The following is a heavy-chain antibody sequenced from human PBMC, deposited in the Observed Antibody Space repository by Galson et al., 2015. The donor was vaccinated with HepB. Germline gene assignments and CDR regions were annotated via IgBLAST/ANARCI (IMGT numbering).Heavy chain of an antibody. Sequence: SLRLSCAASGFTFSSYAMHWVRQAPGKGLEWVAVISYDGSNKYYADSVKGRFTISRDNSKNTLYLQMNSLRAEDTAVYYCARGLTDFSSGWSFDYWGQGTLVTVSS. V-gene: IGHV3-30*04. CDR1: GFTFSSYA. J-gene: IGHJ4*02. D-gene: IGHD6-19*01. CDR2: ISYDGSNK. CDR3: ARGLTDFSSGWSFDY.